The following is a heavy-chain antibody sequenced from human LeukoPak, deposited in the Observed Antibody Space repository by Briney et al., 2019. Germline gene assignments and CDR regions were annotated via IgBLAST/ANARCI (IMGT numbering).Heavy chain of an antibody. V-gene: IGHV3-23*01. J-gene: IGHJ4*02. CDR2: ISPSGDTT. D-gene: IGHD3-10*01. Sequence: QTGGSLRLSCAASGFTFSNHGMNWVRQAPGKGLEGVSGISPSGDTTYYADSVKGRFTISRDNSKNTLHLEVISLTAEDTAVYYCAKDDAWIRFGEWSQGTLVTVSS. CDR1: GFTFSNHG. CDR3: AKDDAWIRFGE.